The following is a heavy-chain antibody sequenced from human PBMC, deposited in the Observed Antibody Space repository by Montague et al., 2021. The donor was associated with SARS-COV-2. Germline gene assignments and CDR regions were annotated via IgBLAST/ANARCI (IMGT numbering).Heavy chain of an antibody. CDR3: ALETPMVIFLA. CDR2: SDWDDEK. J-gene: IGHJ5*02. Sequence: PALVKPTKTLTLTCTFSGFSLSTSGMCVSWIRQPPGKALEWLARSDWDDEKYYSTSLKTRLTISKDTSKNQVVLTMTNMDPVDTATYYCALETPMVIFLAWGQGTLVTVSS. V-gene: IGHV2-70*11. D-gene: IGHD5-18*01. CDR1: GFSLSTSGMC.